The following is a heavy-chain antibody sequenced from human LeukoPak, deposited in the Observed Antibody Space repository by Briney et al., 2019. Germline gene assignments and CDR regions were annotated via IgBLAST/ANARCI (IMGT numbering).Heavy chain of an antibody. Sequence: SVKVSCKASGGTFRSNAISWVRQAPGQGPEWMGRIIPILGTAEYAEKFQGGVTISADKSTSTAYMELSSLKSEDTALYYCARGKGFVGHFDSWGQGTRVTVSS. CDR2: IIPILGTA. V-gene: IGHV1-69*04. D-gene: IGHD2-15*01. CDR1: GGTFRSNA. J-gene: IGHJ4*02. CDR3: ARGKGFVGHFDS.